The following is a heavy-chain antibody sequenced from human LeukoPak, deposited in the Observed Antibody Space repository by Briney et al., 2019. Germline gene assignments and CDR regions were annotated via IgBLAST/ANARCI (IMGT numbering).Heavy chain of an antibody. Sequence: GGSLRLSCAASGFTVSSNYMSWVRQAPGKGLEWVSIIYSGGSTYYADSVKGRFTISRDNSKNTLYLQMTSLRAEDTAVYYCAKDATGGVYYDGSRDYWGQGTLVTVSS. D-gene: IGHD3-22*01. CDR3: AKDATGGVYYDGSRDY. CDR1: GFTVSSNY. J-gene: IGHJ4*02. CDR2: IYSGGST. V-gene: IGHV3-66*01.